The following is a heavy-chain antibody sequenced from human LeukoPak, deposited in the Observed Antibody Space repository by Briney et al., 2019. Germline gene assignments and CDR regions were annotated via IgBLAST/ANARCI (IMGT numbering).Heavy chain of an antibody. Sequence: PSETLSLTCTVSGGSISSYYWSWIRHPPGKGLEWIGYIYYSGGTNYNPSLKSRVTISVDTSKNQFSLKLSSVTAADTAVYYCARDADGASDYWGQGTLVTVSS. CDR1: GGSISSYY. J-gene: IGHJ4*02. V-gene: IGHV4-59*01. D-gene: IGHD4/OR15-4a*01. CDR3: ARDADGASDY. CDR2: IYYSGGT.